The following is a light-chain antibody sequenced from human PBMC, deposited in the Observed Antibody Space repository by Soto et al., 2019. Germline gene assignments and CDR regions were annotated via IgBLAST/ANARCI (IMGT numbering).Light chain of an antibody. Sequence: QSVLTQPPSASGTPGQRVTISCSGRSSNIGSNTVNWYQQLPGTAPKLLIYSNSQRPSGVPDRFSGSKSGTSASLAISGLQSEDEADYYCAAWDDSLSGPVFGGGTKLTVL. V-gene: IGLV1-44*01. CDR1: SSNIGSNT. J-gene: IGLJ3*02. CDR2: SNS. CDR3: AAWDDSLSGPV.